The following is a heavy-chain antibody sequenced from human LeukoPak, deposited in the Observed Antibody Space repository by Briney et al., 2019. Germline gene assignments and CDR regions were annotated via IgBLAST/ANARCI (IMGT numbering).Heavy chain of an antibody. D-gene: IGHD2-2*01. Sequence: GGSLRLSCAASGFTVSSNYMSWVRQAPGKGLEWVSVIYSGGSTYYADSVKGRFIISRDNSKNTLYLQINSLKAEDTAVYYCARSVVPAARFDYWGQGILVTVSS. CDR1: GFTVSSNY. CDR2: IYSGGST. V-gene: IGHV3-53*01. CDR3: ARSVVPAARFDY. J-gene: IGHJ4*02.